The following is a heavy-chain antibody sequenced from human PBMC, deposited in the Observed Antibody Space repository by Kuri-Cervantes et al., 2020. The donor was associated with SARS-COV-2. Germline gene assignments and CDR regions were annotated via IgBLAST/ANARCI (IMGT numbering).Heavy chain of an antibody. Sequence: GESLKISCAASGFTYSSNAMHWVRQAPGKGLEWVAVISYAGTGHYAVSVKGRFTISRDNSENTLYLQMNSLRPEDTAVYYCARVAGYDTSGYYGAWDYWGQGILVTVSS. D-gene: IGHD3-22*01. CDR3: ARVAGYDTSGYYGAWDY. V-gene: IGHV3-30*04. CDR2: ISYAGTGH. J-gene: IGHJ4*02. CDR1: GFTYSSNA.